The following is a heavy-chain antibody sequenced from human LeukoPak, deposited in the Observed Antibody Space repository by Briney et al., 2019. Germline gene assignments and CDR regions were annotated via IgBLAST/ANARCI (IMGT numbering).Heavy chain of an antibody. Sequence: GESLRLSCAASGFTFNTYALHWVRQAPGKGLEFVSAISCNGASTYYANSVKGRFTISRDNSKNTLYLQMGSLRAEYMAMYYCARIMIRGAPSDNWGQGTLVTVSS. V-gene: IGHV3-64*01. J-gene: IGHJ4*02. CDR2: ISCNGAST. D-gene: IGHD3-10*01. CDR1: GFTFNTYA. CDR3: ARIMIRGAPSDN.